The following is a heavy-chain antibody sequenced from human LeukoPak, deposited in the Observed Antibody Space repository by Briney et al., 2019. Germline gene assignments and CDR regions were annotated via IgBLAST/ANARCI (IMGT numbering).Heavy chain of an antibody. CDR1: GFTFSSYW. Sequence: PGGSLRLSCAASGFTFSSYWMHWVRHAPGKGLVWVSRINSDGSSTSYADSVKGRFTISRDNAKNTLYLQMNSLRAEDTAVYYCASYHTAMDEYYFDYWGQGTLVTVSS. CDR2: INSDGSST. V-gene: IGHV3-74*01. CDR3: ASYHTAMDEYYFDY. J-gene: IGHJ4*02. D-gene: IGHD5-18*01.